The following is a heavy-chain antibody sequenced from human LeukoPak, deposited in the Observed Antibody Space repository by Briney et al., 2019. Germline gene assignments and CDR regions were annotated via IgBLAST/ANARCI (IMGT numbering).Heavy chain of an antibody. CDR1: GFTVSSNS. V-gene: IGHV3-53*01. D-gene: IGHD3-10*01. CDR3: ARDSTRGYYYGMDV. J-gene: IGHJ6*02. CDR2: IYSGGTT. Sequence: PGGSLGLSCAASGFTVSSNSMTWVRQAPGKGLEWVSVIYSGGTTYYADSVKGRFTISRDNSKSTLYLQMNSLRAEDTAVYYCARDSTRGYYYGMDVWGQGTTVTVSS.